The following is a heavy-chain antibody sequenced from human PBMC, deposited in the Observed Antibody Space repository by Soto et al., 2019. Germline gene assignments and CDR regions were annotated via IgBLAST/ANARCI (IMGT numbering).Heavy chain of an antibody. CDR2: ISYDGSNK. CDR3: ANGGLRYFDWLPLDYYYYGMDV. D-gene: IGHD3-9*01. J-gene: IGHJ6*02. CDR1: GFTVSSNY. V-gene: IGHV3-30*18. Sequence: GGSLRLSCAASGFTVSSNYMSWVRQAPGKGLEWVAVISYDGSNKYYADSVKGRFTISRDNSKNTLYLQMNSLRAEDTAVYYCANGGLRYFDWLPLDYYYYGMDVWGQGTTVTVSS.